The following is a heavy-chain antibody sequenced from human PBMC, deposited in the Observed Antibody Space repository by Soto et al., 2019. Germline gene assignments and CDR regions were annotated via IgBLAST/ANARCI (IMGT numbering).Heavy chain of an antibody. CDR1: GFTFSNAW. J-gene: IGHJ5*02. D-gene: IGHD2-2*01. V-gene: IGHV3-23*01. CDR2: ISGSGGST. CDR3: AKTPLLDDIGYCSSTSCLGWFDP. Sequence: GGSLRLSCAASGFTFSNAWMSWVRQAPGKGLEWVSTISGSGGSTYYAASVKGRFTISRDNSKNTLYLQMNSLRAEDTAEYYCAKTPLLDDIGYCSSTSCLGWFDPWGQGTLVTVSS.